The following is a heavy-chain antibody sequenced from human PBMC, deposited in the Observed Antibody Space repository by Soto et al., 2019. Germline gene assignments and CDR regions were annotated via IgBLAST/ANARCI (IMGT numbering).Heavy chain of an antibody. CDR2: IDSGDGTT. Sequence: GGSLRLSCTGSGFDFGDYYMSWIRQAPGKGLEWVSYIDSGDGTTYYTDSVKGRFTISRDNAKKTVYLQMSSLRVEGTALYYCVRPYYSSSWFPFDRWGQGTLVTVSS. CDR3: VRPYYSSSWFPFDR. D-gene: IGHD6-13*01. CDR1: GFDFGDYY. J-gene: IGHJ4*02. V-gene: IGHV3-11*01.